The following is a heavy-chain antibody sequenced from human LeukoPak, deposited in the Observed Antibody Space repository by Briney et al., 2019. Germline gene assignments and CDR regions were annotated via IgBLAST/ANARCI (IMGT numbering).Heavy chain of an antibody. Sequence: SETLSLTCTVSGDSISSSSSYWGWIRQPPGKGLEWVGSIYYSGNTYYNPSLKSRVTISVDTSKNEFSLKLSSVTAADTAVFYCARHVGGYYYDSSGPVDHWGQGTLVTVSS. V-gene: IGHV4-39*01. CDR2: IYYSGNT. CDR3: ARHVGGYYYDSSGPVDH. J-gene: IGHJ4*02. D-gene: IGHD3-22*01. CDR1: GDSISSSSSY.